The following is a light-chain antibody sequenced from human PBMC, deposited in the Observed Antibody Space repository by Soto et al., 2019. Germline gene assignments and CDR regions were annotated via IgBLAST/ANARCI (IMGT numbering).Light chain of an antibody. CDR1: QSLSSN. V-gene: IGKV3-15*01. Sequence: EIVMTHSPATLSVSPWERATLSFRASQSLSSNLAWYQQKPGQAPRLLIYGASTRATGIPARFSGSGSGTEFTLTISSLQSEDFTVYYCQQYNNWPLTFGGGTKVDIK. CDR2: GAS. J-gene: IGKJ4*01. CDR3: QQYNNWPLT.